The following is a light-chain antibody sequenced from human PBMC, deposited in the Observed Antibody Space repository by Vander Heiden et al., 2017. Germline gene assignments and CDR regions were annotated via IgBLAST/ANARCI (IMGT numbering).Light chain of an antibody. V-gene: IGLV2-23*02. Sequence: SALSHCASVSGSPGQSITISPSGTSSDVGGCNFVSWFQQHPDRAPKLIIYEVTKRPSGVSGRFSATKSGNTASLTISGLQAEDEADYYCCSYAGGIPYVFGTGTTVTV. CDR1: SSDVGGCNF. J-gene: IGLJ1*01. CDR2: EVT. CDR3: CSYAGGIPYV.